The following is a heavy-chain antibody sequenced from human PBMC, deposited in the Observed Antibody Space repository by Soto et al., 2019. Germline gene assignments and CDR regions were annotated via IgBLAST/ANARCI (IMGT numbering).Heavy chain of an antibody. J-gene: IGHJ4*02. V-gene: IGHV3-15*07. CDR1: GFTFSNAW. CDR3: TTDSWIQLWFISPPF. CDR2: IKSKTDGGTT. D-gene: IGHD5-18*01. Sequence: GGSLRLSCAASGFTFSNAWMNWVCQAPGKGLEWVGRIKSKTDGGTTDYAAPVKGRFTISRDDSKNTLYLQMNSLKTEDTAVYYCTTDSWIQLWFISPPFWGQGTLVTVSS.